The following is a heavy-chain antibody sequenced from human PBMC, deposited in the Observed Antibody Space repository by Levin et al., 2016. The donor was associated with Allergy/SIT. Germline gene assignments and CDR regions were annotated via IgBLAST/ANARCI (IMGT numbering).Heavy chain of an antibody. V-gene: IGHV7-4-1*02. Sequence: ASVKVSCKASGYSVYDFAIHWVRQAPGQGLEWMGWTNTNTGTPSYAQDFTGRFVFSFDTPATTAYLQINDLNGDDTAVYYCARVVNIYSTRGYSDYWGQGTLVTVSS. CDR2: TNTNTGTP. CDR1: GYSVYDFA. J-gene: IGHJ4*02. D-gene: IGHD2-21*01. CDR3: ARVVNIYSTRGYSDY.